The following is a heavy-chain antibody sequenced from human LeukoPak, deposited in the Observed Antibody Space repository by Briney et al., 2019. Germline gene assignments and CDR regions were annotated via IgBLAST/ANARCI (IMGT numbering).Heavy chain of an antibody. J-gene: IGHJ4*02. Sequence: GASVKVSCKASGGTFSSYAISWVRQAPGQGLEWMGGIIPIFGTANYAQKFQGRVTITADESTSTAYMELSSLRSEDTAVYYCARRPEDEWYFDYWGQGTLVTVSS. CDR2: IIPIFGTA. CDR1: GGTFSSYA. CDR3: ARRPEDEWYFDY. D-gene: IGHD3-3*01. V-gene: IGHV1-69*01.